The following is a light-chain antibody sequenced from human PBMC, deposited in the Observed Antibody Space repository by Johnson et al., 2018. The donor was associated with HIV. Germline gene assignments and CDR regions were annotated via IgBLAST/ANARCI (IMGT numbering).Light chain of an antibody. J-gene: IGLJ1*01. CDR1: SSNIGNNY. CDR2: ENN. Sequence: QSVLTQPPSVSAAPGQKVTISCSGSSSNIGNNYVSWYQQLPGTAPKLLIYENNKRPSGIPDRFSGSKSGTSATLGITGLQTGDEADYYCGRWDDSLSTYVFGTGPKVTVL. CDR3: GRWDDSLSTYV. V-gene: IGLV1-51*02.